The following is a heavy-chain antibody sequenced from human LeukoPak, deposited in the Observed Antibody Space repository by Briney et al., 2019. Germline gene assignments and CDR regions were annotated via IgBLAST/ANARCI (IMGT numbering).Heavy chain of an antibody. J-gene: IGHJ4*02. CDR2: ISYDGSNK. D-gene: IGHD1-14*01. Sequence: GGSLRLSCAASGFTFSRYGMHWVRQAPGKGLEWVAVISYDGSNKYYADSVKGRFTISRDNSKNTLYLQMNSLRAEDTAVYYCAKDHPEPRYNFDYWGQGTLVTVSS. CDR1: GFTFSRYG. V-gene: IGHV3-30*18. CDR3: AKDHPEPRYNFDY.